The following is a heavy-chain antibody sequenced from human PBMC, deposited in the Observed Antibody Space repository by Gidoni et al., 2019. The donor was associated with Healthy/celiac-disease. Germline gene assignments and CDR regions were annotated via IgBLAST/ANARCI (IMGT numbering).Heavy chain of an antibody. CDR1: GYTFTSYG. CDR3: ARDPVGITIFGVVITYGMDV. Sequence: QVQLVQSGAEVKKPGASVKVSCKAAGYTFTSYGISWVRQAPGQGLEWLGWISAYNGNTNYAQKLQGRVTMTTDTSTSTAYMELRSLRSDDTAVYYCARDPVGITIFGVVITYGMDVWGQGTTVTVSS. D-gene: IGHD3-3*01. V-gene: IGHV1-18*04. CDR2: ISAYNGNT. J-gene: IGHJ6*02.